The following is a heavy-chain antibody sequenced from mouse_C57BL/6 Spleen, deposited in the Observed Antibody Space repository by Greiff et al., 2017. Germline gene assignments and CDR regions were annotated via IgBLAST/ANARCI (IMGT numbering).Heavy chain of an antibody. CDR2: ISDGGSYT. CDR3: ARDWYSKGYFDV. J-gene: IGHJ1*03. Sequence: EVHLVESGGGLVKPGGSLKLSCAASGFTFSSYAMSWVRQTPEKRLEWVATISDGGSYTYYPANVKGRFTISRDNATNNLYLQLSHLKSEDTAVYYCARDWYSKGYFDVWGTGTTVTVSS. V-gene: IGHV5-4*01. CDR1: GFTFSSYA. D-gene: IGHD2-5*01.